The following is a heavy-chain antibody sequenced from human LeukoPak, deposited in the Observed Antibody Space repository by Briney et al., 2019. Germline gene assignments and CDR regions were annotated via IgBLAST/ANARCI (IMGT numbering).Heavy chain of an antibody. D-gene: IGHD3-22*01. V-gene: IGHV3-53*01. CDR3: ARGGRGSAAVVAPRSFDI. CDR2: TYTGGNS. CDR1: GFTVSSIH. Sequence: GGSLRLSCAASGFTVSSIHMVWVRQAPGKGLEWVSVTYTGGNSYYADSVKGRFIISRDISKNTLHLQMNSLRAEDSALYYCARGGRGSAAVVAPRSFDIWGQGTMVTVSS. J-gene: IGHJ3*02.